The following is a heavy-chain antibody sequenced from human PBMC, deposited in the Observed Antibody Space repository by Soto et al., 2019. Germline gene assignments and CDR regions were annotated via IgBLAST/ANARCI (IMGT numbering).Heavy chain of an antibody. Sequence: QVQLVQSGAEVKKPGASVNVSCKASGYTFTFTYIHGWRRAPGQGLGGMGWINPKSGGTMYPQKFQGRVTMTWDTSISTAYMALTRLRSDDTAVYYCARDLAKGGGSAGFDYWGQGTLVTVSS. V-gene: IGHV1-2*02. D-gene: IGHD1-26*01. J-gene: IGHJ4*02. CDR3: ARDLAKGGGSAGFDY. CDR1: GYTFTFTY. CDR2: INPKSGGT.